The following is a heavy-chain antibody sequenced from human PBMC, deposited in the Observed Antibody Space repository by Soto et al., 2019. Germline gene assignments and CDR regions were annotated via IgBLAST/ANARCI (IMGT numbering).Heavy chain of an antibody. CDR3: TREQLAYY. CDR1: GFTFGAYA. Sequence: PGGSLRLSCTASGFTFGAYAMSWFRQAPGNGLEWVGFIRSKAYGGTTEYAASVKGRFTISRDDSKSIAYLQMNSLKTEDTAVYYCTREQLAYYWGQGTLVTVSS. J-gene: IGHJ4*02. D-gene: IGHD6-6*01. V-gene: IGHV3-49*03. CDR2: IRSKAYGGTT.